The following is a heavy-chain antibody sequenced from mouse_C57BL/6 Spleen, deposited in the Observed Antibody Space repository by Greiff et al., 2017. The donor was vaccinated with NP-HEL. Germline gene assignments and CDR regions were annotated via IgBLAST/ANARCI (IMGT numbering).Heavy chain of an antibody. Sequence: EVKLVESGPGLVKPSQSLSLTCSVTGYSITSGYYWNWIRQFPGNKLEWMGYISYDGSNNYNPSLKNRISITRDTSKNQFFLKLNSVTTEDTATYYCARWRLRPSYWYFDVWGTGTTVTVSS. CDR2: ISYDGSN. V-gene: IGHV3-6*01. CDR1: GYSITSGYY. J-gene: IGHJ1*03. D-gene: IGHD2-4*01. CDR3: ARWRLRPSYWYFDV.